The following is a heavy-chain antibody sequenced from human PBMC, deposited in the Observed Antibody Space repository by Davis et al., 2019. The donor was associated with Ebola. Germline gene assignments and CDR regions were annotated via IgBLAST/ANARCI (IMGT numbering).Heavy chain of an antibody. D-gene: IGHD2-2*02. CDR2: INHRGST. J-gene: IGHJ5*02. CDR3: ARAPIVVVPAAIRRGWFDP. CDR1: GGSFSDYY. V-gene: IGHV4-34*01. Sequence: SETLSLTCAVYGGSFSDYYWTWIRQPPGKGLEWIGEINHRGSTNYNPSLKSRVTISVDTSKNQFSLKLSSVTAADTAVYYCARAPIVVVPAAIRRGWFDPWGQGTLVTVSS.